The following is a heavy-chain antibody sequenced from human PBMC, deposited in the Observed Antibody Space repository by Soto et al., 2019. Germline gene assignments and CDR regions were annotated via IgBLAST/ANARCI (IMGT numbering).Heavy chain of an antibody. J-gene: IGHJ6*02. D-gene: IGHD2-21*02. Sequence: PSETLSLTCTVSGGSISNTDYYWGWVRQPPGKGLGWIGTIYYNGATQYNPSLKSRVTLSVDTSKNHFSLKLTSVTAADTAVYYCARVCGGDCHNGMDVWGQGTTVTVSS. CDR3: ARVCGGDCHNGMDV. V-gene: IGHV4-39*02. CDR2: IYYNGAT. CDR1: GGSISNTDYY.